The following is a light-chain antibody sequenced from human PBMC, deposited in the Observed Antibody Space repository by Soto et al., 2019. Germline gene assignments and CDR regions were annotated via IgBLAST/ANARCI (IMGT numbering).Light chain of an antibody. V-gene: IGKV3-11*01. CDR3: QLRSNWPLYT. CDR1: QSVSSY. Sequence: EIVLTQSPATLSLSPGERATLSCRASQSVSSYLAWYQQKPGQAPRLLIYEASNRATGIPARFSGSGSGTDFTLTISSLEPEDFAVYYCQLRSNWPLYTFGQGTKLEIK. J-gene: IGKJ2*01. CDR2: EAS.